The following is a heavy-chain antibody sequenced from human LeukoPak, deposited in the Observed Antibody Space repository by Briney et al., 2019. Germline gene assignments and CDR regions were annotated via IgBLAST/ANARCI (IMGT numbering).Heavy chain of an antibody. CDR2: IYYSGST. CDR3: ARDRSYYSDTGADY. V-gene: IGHV4-59*01. J-gene: IGHJ4*02. Sequence: SETLSLTCTVSGGSISSYYWSWIRQPPGKGLEWIGYIYYSGSTNYNPSLKSRVTISVDTSKNQFSLKLSSVTAADTAVYYCARDRSYYSDTGADYWGQGKMVIVSS. D-gene: IGHD2-8*02. CDR1: GGSISSYY.